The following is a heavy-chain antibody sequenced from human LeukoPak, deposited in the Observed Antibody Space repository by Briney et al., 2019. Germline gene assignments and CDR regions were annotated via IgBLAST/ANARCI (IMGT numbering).Heavy chain of an antibody. Sequence: SETLSLTCTVSGGSISSYYWSWIRQPAGKGLEWIGRIYTSGSTNYNPSLKSRVTMSVDTSKNQFSLKLSSVTAADTAVYYCARGEYYDFWSGYYGYYYYMDVWGKGTTVTVSS. CDR2: IYTSGST. D-gene: IGHD3-3*01. J-gene: IGHJ6*03. V-gene: IGHV4-4*07. CDR1: GGSISSYY. CDR3: ARGEYYDFWSGYYGYYYYMDV.